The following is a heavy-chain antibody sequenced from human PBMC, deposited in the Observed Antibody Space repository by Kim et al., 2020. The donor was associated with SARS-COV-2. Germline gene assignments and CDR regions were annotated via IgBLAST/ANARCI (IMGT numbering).Heavy chain of an antibody. Sequence: GGSLRLSCAASGFTFDDYAMHWVRQAPGKGLEWVSGISWNSGSIGYADSVKGRFTISRDNAKNSLYLQMNSLRAEDTALYYCAKDIHSWDQGDPYCSGGSCYSNAFDIWGQGTMVTVSS. J-gene: IGHJ3*02. D-gene: IGHD2-15*01. CDR2: ISWNSGSI. CDR1: GFTFDDYA. CDR3: AKDIHSWDQGDPYCSGGSCYSNAFDI. V-gene: IGHV3-9*01.